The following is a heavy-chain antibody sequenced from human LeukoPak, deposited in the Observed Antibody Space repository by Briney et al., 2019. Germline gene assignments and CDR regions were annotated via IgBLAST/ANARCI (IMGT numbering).Heavy chain of an antibody. J-gene: IGHJ4*01. CDR3: ARQNPAASGQGLDY. Sequence: SETLSLTCTVSGGSISGYYWSWIRQPPGKGLEWIGYIHYSGSTNYNPSLKSRVTFSVDTSKNQFSLELTSVTAADTVVYYCARQNPAASGQGLDYWGQGTLVTVSS. CDR2: IHYSGST. D-gene: IGHD6-25*01. V-gene: IGHV4-59*08. CDR1: GGSISGYY.